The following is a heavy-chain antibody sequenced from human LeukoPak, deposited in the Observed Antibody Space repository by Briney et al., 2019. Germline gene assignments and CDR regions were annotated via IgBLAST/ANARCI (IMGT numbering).Heavy chain of an antibody. CDR3: AREGRDSSGLLPIIRVVGAFDI. J-gene: IGHJ3*02. Sequence: PGGSLRLSCAASGFSFSSYSMNWVRQAPGKGLEWVSSISSSSSSIYYADSVKGRFTISRDNAKTSLYLQMNSLGAEDTAVYYCAREGRDSSGLLPIIRVVGAFDIWGQGTMVTVSS. CDR2: ISSSSSSI. D-gene: IGHD3-22*01. V-gene: IGHV3-21*01. CDR1: GFSFSSYS.